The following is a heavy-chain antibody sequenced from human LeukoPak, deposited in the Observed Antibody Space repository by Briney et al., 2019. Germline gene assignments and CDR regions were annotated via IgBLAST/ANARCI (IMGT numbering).Heavy chain of an antibody. Sequence: SETLSLTCTVSGDSITDYCWSWIRQPPGKGLEWIGYISYSGRATYNPSVKSRVTISLATSRTQFSLSLTSVTAADTAVYYCARVSAGGGSEWVDNWGQGTLVTVSS. J-gene: IGHJ5*02. CDR1: GDSITDYC. CDR3: ARVSAGGGSEWVDN. D-gene: IGHD1-26*01. CDR2: ISYSGRA. V-gene: IGHV4-59*01.